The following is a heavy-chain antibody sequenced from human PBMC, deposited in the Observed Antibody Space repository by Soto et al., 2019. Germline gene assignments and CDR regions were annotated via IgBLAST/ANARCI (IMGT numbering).Heavy chain of an antibody. CDR1: GFTVSRFE. D-gene: IGHD3-22*01. Sequence: GSLILSRAAYGFTVSRFEMNWVRDAPGKGLEWMWYISCIGGIYYEDSLKGRFTISGDNAKNSLSLQVNSLRADDTAVYYCARVPEFHYGGTGYYEYWGLGTLVTVSS. J-gene: IGHJ4*02. CDR2: ISCIGGI. V-gene: IGHV3-48*03. CDR3: ARVPEFHYGGTGYYEY.